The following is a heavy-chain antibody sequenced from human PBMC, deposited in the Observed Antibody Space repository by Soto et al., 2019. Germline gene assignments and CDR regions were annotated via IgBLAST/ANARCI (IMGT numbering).Heavy chain of an antibody. CDR1: GYTFTSYG. V-gene: IGHV1-18*01. CDR2: ISAYNGNT. J-gene: IGHJ4*02. Sequence: QVQLVQSGAEVKKPGASVKVSCQASGYTFTSYGISWVRQAPGQGPEWRERISAYNGNTNNVQKRQRRVNMTTDTSKSTAYMELRSLRSDDTAVYYCASTKGVAGATGQFDYWGQGTLVTVSS. D-gene: IGHD2-8*01. CDR3: ASTKGVAGATGQFDY.